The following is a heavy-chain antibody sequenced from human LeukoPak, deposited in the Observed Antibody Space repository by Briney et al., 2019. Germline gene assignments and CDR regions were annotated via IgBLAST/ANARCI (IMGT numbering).Heavy chain of an antibody. V-gene: IGHV4-59*08. CDR3: ARLTGANGDRDY. CDR1: NGSISGYY. Sequence: SETLSLTCTVSNGSISGYYWSWIRQPPGKGLEWIGYVYYSGTTNYNPSLKSRVTISVDTSKNQFSLKLSSVTAADTAVYYCARLTGANGDRDYWGQGTLVTVSS. J-gene: IGHJ4*02. CDR2: VYYSGTT. D-gene: IGHD4-17*01.